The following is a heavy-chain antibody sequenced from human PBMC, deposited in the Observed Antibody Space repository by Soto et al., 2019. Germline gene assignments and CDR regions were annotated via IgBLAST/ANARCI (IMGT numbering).Heavy chain of an antibody. V-gene: IGHV3-7*01. Sequence: EVQLVESGGGLVQPGGSLRLSCEVSGFTFSSYWMSWVRQAPGKGLQWVANIKKDGGERKHVDSVKGRFTISRDNAKNSLYLQMNSLRAEDTAVYYCVRGRGDFWSGKRPFDYWGQGSLVTVSS. CDR3: VRGRGDFWSGKRPFDY. J-gene: IGHJ4*02. CDR1: GFTFSSYW. D-gene: IGHD3-3*01. CDR2: IKKDGGER.